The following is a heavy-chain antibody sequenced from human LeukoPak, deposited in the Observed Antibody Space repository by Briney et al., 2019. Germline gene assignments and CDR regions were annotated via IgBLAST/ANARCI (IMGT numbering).Heavy chain of an antibody. Sequence: SETLSLTCTVSGDSIIGSYWSWIRQAPGKGLEWIGYIYYSVDTDYNPSLKSRVTISVDMSKKQFSLRLTSVTAADTAVYYCAKSGYFDSSGYNPTYYFDYWGQGILVTVSS. CDR2: IYYSVDT. J-gene: IGHJ4*02. CDR1: GDSIIGSY. CDR3: AKSGYFDSSGYNPTYYFDY. V-gene: IGHV4-59*01. D-gene: IGHD3-22*01.